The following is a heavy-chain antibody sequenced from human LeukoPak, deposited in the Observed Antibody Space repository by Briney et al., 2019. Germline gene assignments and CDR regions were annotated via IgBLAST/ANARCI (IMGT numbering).Heavy chain of an antibody. D-gene: IGHD3-10*01. CDR1: GFIFNSYH. J-gene: IGHJ6*03. CDR3: ARDLREDKTPHYYYYMDV. V-gene: IGHV3-30*02. Sequence: GGSLRLSCAASGFIFNSYHMQWVRQAPGKGLEWVAFIQYDGSDKKYADSVKGRFTISRDDSKNTLYLQMNSLRAEDTAVYYCARDLREDKTPHYYYYMDVWGKGTTVTISS. CDR2: IQYDGSDK.